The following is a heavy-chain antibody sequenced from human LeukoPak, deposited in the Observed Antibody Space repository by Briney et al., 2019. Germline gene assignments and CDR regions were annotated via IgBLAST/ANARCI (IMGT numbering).Heavy chain of an antibody. CDR1: GFTFSSYW. D-gene: IGHD3-9*01. J-gene: IGHJ6*03. V-gene: IGHV3-7*01. Sequence: GGSLRLSCAASGFTFSSYWMSWVRQALGKGLEWVANIKQDGSEKYYVDSVKGRFTISRDNAKNSLYLQMNSLRAEDTAVYYCARDQRYFDWYRYYYYMDVWGKGTTVTISS. CDR3: ARDQRYFDWYRYYYYMDV. CDR2: IKQDGSEK.